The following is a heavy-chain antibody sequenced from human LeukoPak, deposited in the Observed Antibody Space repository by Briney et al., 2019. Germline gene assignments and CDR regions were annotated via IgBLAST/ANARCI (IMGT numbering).Heavy chain of an antibody. CDR1: GGSISSGGYY. V-gene: IGHV4-31*03. CDR2: IYYSGST. J-gene: IGHJ4*02. CDR3: ARDDSTSWYEGNYYFDY. Sequence: SQTLSLTCTVSGGSISSGGYYWSWIRQHPGKGLEWIGYIYYSGSTYYNPSLKSRVTISVDTSKNQFSLKLSPVPPADPAVYYWARDDSTSWYEGNYYFDYWGRETLVT. D-gene: IGHD1-1*01.